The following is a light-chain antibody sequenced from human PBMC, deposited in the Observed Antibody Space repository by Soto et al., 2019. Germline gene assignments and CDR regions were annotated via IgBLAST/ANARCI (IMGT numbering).Light chain of an antibody. CDR1: QDVAYY. CDR2: DAS. V-gene: IGKV1-33*01. J-gene: IGKJ4*01. Sequence: DIQLTQSPASVSASVGDRVTITCQASQDVAYYLTWYQQKPGEAPKVLIYDASNLESGVTSRFSGSGSGTDFSLTISSLRLEDFATYFCQQSHTLPFTFGGGTKVDI. CDR3: QQSHTLPFT.